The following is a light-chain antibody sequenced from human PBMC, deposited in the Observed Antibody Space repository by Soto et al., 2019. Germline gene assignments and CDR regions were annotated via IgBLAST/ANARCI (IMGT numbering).Light chain of an antibody. CDR1: QSISSW. V-gene: IGKV1-5*03. J-gene: IGKJ1*01. Sequence: DIQMTQSPSTLFASVGDIVTITCRASQSISSWLAWYQQKPGKAPKLLIYKASSLESGVPSRFSGSGSGTEFTLTISSLQPDDFATYYCQQYNSYSSWTFGQGTKVEIK. CDR2: KAS. CDR3: QQYNSYSSWT.